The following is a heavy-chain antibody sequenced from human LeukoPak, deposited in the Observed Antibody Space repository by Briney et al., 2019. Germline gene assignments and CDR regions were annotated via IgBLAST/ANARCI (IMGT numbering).Heavy chain of an antibody. CDR3: VKPFSSGWYNGGHNWFDP. Sequence: GGSLRLSCAASGFTVSSYWMHWVRQAPGKGLVWVSRINSDGSSTSYADSVKGRFTISRDNAKNTLYLQMNSLRAEDTAVYYCVKPFSSGWYNGGHNWFDPWGQATLVTVSS. CDR2: INSDGSST. D-gene: IGHD6-19*01. V-gene: IGHV3-74*01. CDR1: GFTVSSYW. J-gene: IGHJ5*02.